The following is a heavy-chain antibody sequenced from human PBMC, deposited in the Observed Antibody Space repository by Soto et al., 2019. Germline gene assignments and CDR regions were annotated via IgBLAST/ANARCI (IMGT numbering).Heavy chain of an antibody. D-gene: IGHD3-10*01. J-gene: IGHJ5*02. V-gene: IGHV3-23*01. Sequence: GGSLRLSCVASGFTFSNYAMSWVRQAPGKGLEWVSVISGSGTSTYYVDSVKGRFTISKDISRNTLYLQMNSLRAEDTAVYYCAKGFYHGSGSYLNWFDPWGQGTLVTVSS. CDR3: AKGFYHGSGSYLNWFDP. CDR2: ISGSGTST. CDR1: GFTFSNYA.